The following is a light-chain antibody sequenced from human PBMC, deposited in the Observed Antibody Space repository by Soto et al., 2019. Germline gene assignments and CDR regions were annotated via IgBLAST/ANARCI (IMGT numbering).Light chain of an antibody. V-gene: IGLV1-44*01. Sequence: QSVLTQPPSASGTPGQRVTISCSGSSSNIGSNSVNWYQQLPKTAPKLLIYSDNQRPSGVPDRFSGSKSGTSASLAINGLQSEDEADYYCAAWDDSLTGVVSGGGTKLTVL. CDR3: AAWDDSLTGVV. CDR1: SSNIGSNS. J-gene: IGLJ2*01. CDR2: SDN.